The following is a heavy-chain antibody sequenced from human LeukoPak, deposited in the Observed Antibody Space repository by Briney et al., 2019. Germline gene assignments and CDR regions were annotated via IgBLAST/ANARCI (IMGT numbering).Heavy chain of an antibody. Sequence: SETLSLTCTVSGGSISSYYWSWIRQPPGKGLEWIGYIYYSGSTNYNPSLKSRVTISVDTSKNQFSLKLSSVTAADTAVYYCASTTMVRGVIYGMDVWGQGTTVTVSS. CDR3: ASTTMVRGVIYGMDV. V-gene: IGHV4-59*01. J-gene: IGHJ6*02. D-gene: IGHD3-10*01. CDR2: IYYSGST. CDR1: GGSISSYY.